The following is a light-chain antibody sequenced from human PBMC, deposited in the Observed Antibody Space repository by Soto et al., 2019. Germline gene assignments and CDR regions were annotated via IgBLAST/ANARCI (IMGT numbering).Light chain of an antibody. V-gene: IGKV3-15*01. Sequence: EIVMTQSPATRSVSPGDRATLSCRASQSITRKLAWYQQKPGQAPRLLIYGVSTRATGIPARFSGSGSGTEFTLTISSLQSEDFAVYYCQQSHNWPPLTFGGGTKVEMK. CDR3: QQSHNWPPLT. J-gene: IGKJ4*01. CDR1: QSITRK. CDR2: GVS.